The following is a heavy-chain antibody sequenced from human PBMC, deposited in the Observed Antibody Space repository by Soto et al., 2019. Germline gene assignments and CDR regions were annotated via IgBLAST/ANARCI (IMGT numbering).Heavy chain of an antibody. CDR3: EKETQANLGTGGFDY. D-gene: IGHD7-27*01. J-gene: IGHJ4*02. CDR2: VSWNSGSI. CDR1: GFTFDDYA. V-gene: IGHV3-9*01. Sequence: EVQLVESGGGLTQPGRSLRLSCAASGFTFDDYAMHWVRQAPGKGLEWVSGVSWNSGSIGYADSVKGRFTISRDNAKNSLYLQINSLRTEDTALYYCEKETQANLGTGGFDYWGQGTLVTVSS.